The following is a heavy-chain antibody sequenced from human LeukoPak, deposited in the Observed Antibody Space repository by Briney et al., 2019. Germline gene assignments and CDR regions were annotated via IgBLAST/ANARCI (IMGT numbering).Heavy chain of an antibody. CDR3: ATNRVGGSGYGIDY. D-gene: IGHD3-22*01. Sequence: ATVKISCKVSGYTFTDYYMHWVQQAPGKGLEWMGLVDPEDGETIYAEKFQGRVTITADTSTDTAYMELSGLRSEDTAVYYCATNRVGGSGYGIDYWGQGTLVTVSS. J-gene: IGHJ4*02. V-gene: IGHV1-69-2*01. CDR2: VDPEDGET. CDR1: GYTFTDYY.